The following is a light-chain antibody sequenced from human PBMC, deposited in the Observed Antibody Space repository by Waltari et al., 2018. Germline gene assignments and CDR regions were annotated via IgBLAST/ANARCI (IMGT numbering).Light chain of an antibody. CDR1: QGISNY. V-gene: IGKV1-27*01. J-gene: IGKJ2*01. CDR2: AAS. CDR3: QKYNSAPPT. Sequence: DIQMTQSPSSLSASVGDRVTTTCRASQGISNYLAWYQQKPGKVPKLLIYAASTLQSGVPSRFSGSGSGTDFTLTISSLQPEDVATYYCQKYNSAPPTIGQGTKLEIK.